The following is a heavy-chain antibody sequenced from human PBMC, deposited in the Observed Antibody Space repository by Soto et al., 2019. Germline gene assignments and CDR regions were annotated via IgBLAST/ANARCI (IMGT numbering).Heavy chain of an antibody. Sequence: QVQLVQSGGEVKRPGASVKVSCKASGYDFERFPISWVRQARGQGLAGMGLISPYSGSRYYAEKFQGRVTMTTDTSTSTAYMELRSLTSADAAVYFCAREQYEFGDLYYVDYWGQWTLVTVSS. J-gene: IGHJ4*02. CDR2: ISPYSGSR. CDR1: GYDFERFP. CDR3: AREQYEFGDLYYVDY. V-gene: IGHV1-18*04. D-gene: IGHD4-17*01.